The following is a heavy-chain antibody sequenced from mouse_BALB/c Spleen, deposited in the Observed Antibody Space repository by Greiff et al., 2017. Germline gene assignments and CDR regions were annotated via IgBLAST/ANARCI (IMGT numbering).Heavy chain of an antibody. Sequence: VQVVESGPGLVAPSQSLSISCTVSGFSLTSYGVHWVRQPPGKGLEWMGVIWAGGSTNYNSALMTRLSISKDNSKSQDFLKMNSLQTDATAMYYWARDYGRDWGQGTLVTVSA. CDR3: ARDYGRD. J-gene: IGHJ3*01. D-gene: IGHD1-1*01. V-gene: IGHV2-9*02. CDR2: IWAGGST. CDR1: GFSLTSYG.